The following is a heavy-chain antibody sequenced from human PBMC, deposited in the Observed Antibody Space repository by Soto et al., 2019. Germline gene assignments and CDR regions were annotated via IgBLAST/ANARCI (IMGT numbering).Heavy chain of an antibody. J-gene: IGHJ4*02. D-gene: IGHD4-17*01. CDR3: VRVGGTVTSDY. Sequence: QVQLVESGGGVVQPGTSLRVSCVASGFIFSAYGMHWVRQAPGKGLEWVAMIYYDGNNKYYADSAKGRFTISRDNSKNSLYLQMNSLRAEGTAVYYCVRVGGTVTSDYWGQGTLVTVSS. CDR2: IYYDGNNK. V-gene: IGHV3-33*01. CDR1: GFIFSAYG.